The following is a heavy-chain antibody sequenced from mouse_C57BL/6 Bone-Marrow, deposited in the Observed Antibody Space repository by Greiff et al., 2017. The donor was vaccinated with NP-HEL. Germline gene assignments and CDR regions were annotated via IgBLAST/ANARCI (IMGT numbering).Heavy chain of an antibody. CDR2: IYPSDSET. D-gene: IGHD2-3*01. V-gene: IGHV1-61*01. CDR1: GYTFTSYW. CDR3: AKDDGDSSY. J-gene: IGHJ3*01. Sequence: QVQLQQSGAELVRPGSSVKLSCKASGYTFTSYWMDWVKQRPGQGLEWIGNIYPSDSETHYNQKFKDKATVTVDKSSSTAYMQLSSLASEDSAVYYCAKDDGDSSYWGQGTLVTVSA.